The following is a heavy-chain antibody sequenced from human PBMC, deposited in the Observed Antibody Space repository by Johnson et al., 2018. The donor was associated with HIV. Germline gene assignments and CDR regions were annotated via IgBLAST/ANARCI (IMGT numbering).Heavy chain of an antibody. V-gene: IGHV3-23*04. D-gene: IGHD6-13*01. J-gene: IGHJ3*02. CDR1: GFTVSSNY. CDR2: ISGSGGST. CDR3: ARDIAPLAGRDAFDI. Sequence: VQLVESGGGVVQPGGSLRLSCAASGFTVSSNYMSWVRQAPGKGLEWVSVISGSGGSTYYADSVTGRFTISRDNSKNTLYLQMNSLRAEDTAVYYCARDIAPLAGRDAFDIWGQGTMVTVSS.